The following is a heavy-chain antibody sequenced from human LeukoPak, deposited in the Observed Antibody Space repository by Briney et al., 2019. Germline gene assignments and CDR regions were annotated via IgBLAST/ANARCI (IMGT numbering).Heavy chain of an antibody. CDR1: GFTFSNYG. V-gene: IGHV3-30*02. J-gene: IGHJ3*02. D-gene: IGHD5-24*01. CDR2: IPYDGSNK. Sequence: GGSLRLSCAASGFTFSNYGMHWVRQAPGKGLEWVAFIPYDGSNKYYADSVKGRFTISRDNSKNTLYLQMNSLRAEDTAVYYCAGHHGYNYEDDAFDIWGQGTMVTVSS. CDR3: AGHHGYNYEDDAFDI.